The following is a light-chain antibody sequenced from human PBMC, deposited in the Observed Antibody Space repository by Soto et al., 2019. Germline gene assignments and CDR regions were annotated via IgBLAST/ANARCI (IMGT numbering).Light chain of an antibody. CDR2: EVS. CDR1: SSDVGGYNY. V-gene: IGLV2-14*01. CDR3: SSHTSRNTLV. J-gene: IGLJ1*01. Sequence: QSALTQSASVSGSPGQSITISCTGTSSDVGGYNYVSWYQHHPGKAPKLMIYEVSNRPSGVSNRFSGSKSGNTASLTISGLQAEDEADYYCSSHTSRNTLVFGSGTKLTVL.